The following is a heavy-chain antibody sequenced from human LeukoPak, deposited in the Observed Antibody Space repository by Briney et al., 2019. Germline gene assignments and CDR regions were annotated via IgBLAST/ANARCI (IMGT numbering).Heavy chain of an antibody. D-gene: IGHD6-6*01. CDR2: INHSGST. CDR1: GGSFSGYY. Sequence: PSETLSLTCAVYGGSFSGYYWNWIRQPPGKGLEWIGEINHSGSTNYNPSLKSRVTISVDTSKNQFSLKLSSVTAADTAVYYCARGPTWAISSSKRNWFDPWGQGTLVTVSS. J-gene: IGHJ5*02. V-gene: IGHV4-34*01. CDR3: ARGPTWAISSSKRNWFDP.